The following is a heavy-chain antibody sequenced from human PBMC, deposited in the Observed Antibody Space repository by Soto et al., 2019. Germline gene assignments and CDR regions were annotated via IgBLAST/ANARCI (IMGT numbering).Heavy chain of an antibody. CDR2: INPNTGGT. Sequence: SVKASCKASGYPFTAYYIHWGRQAPGQGLEWMGWINPNTGGTKFAHQFKGWVTMTRDRSISTLYMELSSLKSDDTAAYYCARGGGSSSRCYGAGMEGWGQGSTV. D-gene: IGHD2-2*01. CDR3: ARGGGSSSRCYGAGMEG. CDR1: GYPFTAYY. J-gene: IGHJ6*02. V-gene: IGHV1-2*04.